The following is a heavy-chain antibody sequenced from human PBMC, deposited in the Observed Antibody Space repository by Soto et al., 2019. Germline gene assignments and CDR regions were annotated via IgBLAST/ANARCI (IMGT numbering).Heavy chain of an antibody. D-gene: IGHD6-13*01. V-gene: IGHV1-69*01. CDR2: IIPLTETP. CDR3: AIGTRSSWSCDF. Sequence: QVQVVQSGAEVKKPGSSVKVSCKASGGTFSDYAISWGRQAPGQGLEGRGGIIPLTETPVYAQTVQGRLTISADEVTSVAYMELSTLRSDDTAVYYCAIGTRSSWSCDFWGQGTLVTVSS. J-gene: IGHJ4*02. CDR1: GGTFSDYA.